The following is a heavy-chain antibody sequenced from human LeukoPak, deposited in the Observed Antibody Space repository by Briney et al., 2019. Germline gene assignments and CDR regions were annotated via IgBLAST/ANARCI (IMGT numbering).Heavy chain of an antibody. Sequence: GGSLRLSCAASGFTFSSYAMSWVRQAPGKGLEWVSAISGSGGSTYYADSVKGRFTISRDNSKNTLYPQMNSLRAEDTAVYYCAKWNHDSSGYYDDAFDIWGQGTMVTVSS. CDR2: ISGSGGST. J-gene: IGHJ3*02. CDR3: AKWNHDSSGYYDDAFDI. D-gene: IGHD3-22*01. V-gene: IGHV3-23*01. CDR1: GFTFSSYA.